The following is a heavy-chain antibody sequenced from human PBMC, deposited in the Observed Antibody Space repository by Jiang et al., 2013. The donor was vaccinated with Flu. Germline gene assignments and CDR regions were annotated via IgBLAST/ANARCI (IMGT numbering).Heavy chain of an antibody. Sequence: CSGLVKPSETLSLTCTVSGGSISSYYWSWIRQPPGKGLEWIGYIYYSGITNYNPSLKSRVTISVDMSKNQFSLKLSSVTAADTAVYYCARHRKDSGWYSDYDYWGQGTLVTVSS. CDR2: IYYSGIT. CDR3: ARHRKDSGWYSDYDY. J-gene: IGHJ4*02. CDR1: GGSISSYY. V-gene: IGHV4-59*08. D-gene: IGHD6-19*01.